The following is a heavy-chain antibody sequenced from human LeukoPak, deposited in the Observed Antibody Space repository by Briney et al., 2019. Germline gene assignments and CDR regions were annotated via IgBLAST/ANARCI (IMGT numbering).Heavy chain of an antibody. D-gene: IGHD5-24*01. Sequence: PSETLSLTCTVSGGSISSNYWSWIRQPPGKGLEWIGYIYYSGSTNYNPSLKSRVTISGDTSKNQFSLKLSSVTAADTAVYYCARTDGYNSHYFDYWGQGTLVTVSS. J-gene: IGHJ4*02. CDR1: GGSISSNY. V-gene: IGHV4-59*08. CDR3: ARTDGYNSHYFDY. CDR2: IYYSGST.